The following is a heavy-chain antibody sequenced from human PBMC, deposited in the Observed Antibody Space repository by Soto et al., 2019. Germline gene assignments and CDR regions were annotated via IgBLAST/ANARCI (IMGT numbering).Heavy chain of an antibody. J-gene: IGHJ4*02. Sequence: SVKVSCKASGYTFTSYAISWVRQAPGQGLEWMGGIIPIFGTANYAQKFQGRVTITADESTSTAYMELSSLRSEDTAVYYCARNRITGTGRTTRFDYWGQGTLVTVSS. CDR3: ARNRITGTGRTTRFDY. CDR1: GYTFTSYA. V-gene: IGHV1-69*13. CDR2: IIPIFGTA. D-gene: IGHD1-20*01.